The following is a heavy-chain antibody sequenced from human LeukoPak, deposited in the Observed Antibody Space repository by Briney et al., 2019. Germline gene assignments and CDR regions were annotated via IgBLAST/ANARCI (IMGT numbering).Heavy chain of an antibody. CDR1: GYTFTSYD. J-gene: IGHJ4*02. V-gene: IGHV1-8*01. CDR2: MNPKSGNT. D-gene: IGHD6-13*01. CDR3: ARSSSSWYSREGY. Sequence: VASVKVSCKASGYTFTSYDINWVRQATGQGLEWMGWMNPKSGNTGYAQKFQGRVTMTRNTSISTAYMELSSLRSEDTAVYYCARSSSSWYSREGYWGQGTLVTVSP.